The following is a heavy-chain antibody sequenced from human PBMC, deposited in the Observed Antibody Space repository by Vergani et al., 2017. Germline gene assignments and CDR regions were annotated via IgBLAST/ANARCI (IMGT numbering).Heavy chain of an antibody. CDR1: GYSISSGYY. Sequence: VQLQESGPGLVKPSETLSLTCAVSGYSISSGYYWGWIRQPPGKGLEWVGRSRNKARSYTTEYSASVKCRFTISRDDSRNSLYLQMNSLKTEDTAVYYCATLPLQTQQQVTSWGQGTLVTVSS. D-gene: IGHD6-13*01. CDR2: SRNKARSYTT. V-gene: IGHV3-72*01. J-gene: IGHJ5*02. CDR3: ATLPLQTQQQVTS.